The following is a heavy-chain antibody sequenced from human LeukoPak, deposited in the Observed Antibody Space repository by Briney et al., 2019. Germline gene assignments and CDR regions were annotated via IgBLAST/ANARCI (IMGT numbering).Heavy chain of an antibody. V-gene: IGHV3-7*01. CDR1: GFTFSTYW. CDR2: IKQDGSEK. Sequence: GGSLRLSCEASGFTFSTYWMSWVRQAPGKGLEWVANIKQDGSEKYYVDSVKGRFTISRDNAKNSLYLQMNSLRAEDTAMYYCARDSAGNDYWGQGTLVTVPS. CDR3: ARDSAGNDY. J-gene: IGHJ4*02. D-gene: IGHD6-13*01.